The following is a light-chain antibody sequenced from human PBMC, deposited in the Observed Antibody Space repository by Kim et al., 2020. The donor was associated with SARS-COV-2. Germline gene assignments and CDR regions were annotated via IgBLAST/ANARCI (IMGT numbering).Light chain of an antibody. CDR2: EVS. J-gene: IGLJ1*01. Sequence: PGQAVTISCTGSSSDIGAYENVSWYQQHPGKAPKLMISEVSKRSSGVPDRFSGSKSGNTASLTVSGLQAEDEADYYCCSYARTSYVFGTGTKVTVL. CDR3: CSYARTSYV. V-gene: IGLV2-8*01. CDR1: SSDIGAYEN.